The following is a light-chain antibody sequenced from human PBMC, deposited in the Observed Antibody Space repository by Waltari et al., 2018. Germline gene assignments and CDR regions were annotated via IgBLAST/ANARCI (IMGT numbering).Light chain of an antibody. CDR1: SSDVGATNF. J-gene: IGLJ2*01. V-gene: IGLV2-23*02. Sequence: QSALTEPASVSGSPGQSFAIPCIGTSSDVGATNFLSWYQQHPGRAPNLMIHEVTKRPSGVSTRFSGSKSGNTASLTISGLQAEDEADYYCCSYTSIGPVLIGGGTKVTVL. CDR2: EVT. CDR3: CSYTSIGPVL.